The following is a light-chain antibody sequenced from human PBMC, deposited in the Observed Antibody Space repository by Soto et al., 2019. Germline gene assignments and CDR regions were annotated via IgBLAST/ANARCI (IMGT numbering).Light chain of an antibody. V-gene: IGKV1-5*03. CDR3: QQYSSYPRT. J-gene: IGKJ1*01. CDR2: KAS. CDR1: QSISSW. Sequence: DIQMTQSPSTLSASVGDRVTITCRASQSISSWLAWYQQKPGKAPKLLIYKASTLQSGVPSRFSGSGSGTEFTLTISSLQPDDFATYYCQQYSSYPRTFAQGTKVDIK.